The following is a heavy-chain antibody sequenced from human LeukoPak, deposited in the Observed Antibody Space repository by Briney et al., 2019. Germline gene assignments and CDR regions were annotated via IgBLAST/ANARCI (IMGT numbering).Heavy chain of an antibody. V-gene: IGHV4-61*01. CDR2: IYYSGST. D-gene: IGHD2-15*01. J-gene: IGHJ4*02. CDR3: ARDSAYCSGGSCANTMIVTLVY. Sequence: ASETLSLTCTVSGVSVSSGSYYWSWIRQPPGKGLEWIGYIYYSGSTNYNPSLKSRVTISVDTSKNQFSLKLSSVTAEDTAVYYCARDSAYCSGGSCANTMIVTLVYWGQGTLVTVSS. CDR1: GVSVSSGSYY.